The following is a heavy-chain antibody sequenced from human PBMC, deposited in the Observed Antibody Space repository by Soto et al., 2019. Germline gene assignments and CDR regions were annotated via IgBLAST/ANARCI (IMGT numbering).Heavy chain of an antibody. CDR3: ARAASSTWYLAY. CDR1: GFTFSTYA. V-gene: IGHV3-64*02. D-gene: IGHD6-13*01. J-gene: IGHJ4*02. Sequence: GGSLRLSCAASGFTFSTYAMHWVRQAPGKGLEYVSALTNNGGTTYYAASVKGRFTISRDNSKNTLYLQMGSLRAEDMAVYYCARAASSTWYLAYWGQGTLVTVSS. CDR2: LTNNGGTT.